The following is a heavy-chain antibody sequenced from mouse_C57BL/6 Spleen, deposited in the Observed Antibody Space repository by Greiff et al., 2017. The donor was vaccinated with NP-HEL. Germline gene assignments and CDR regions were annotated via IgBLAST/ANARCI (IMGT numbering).Heavy chain of an antibody. D-gene: IGHD2-10*01. Sequence: ESGPGLVKPSQSLSLTCSVTGYSITSGYYWNWIRQFPGNKLEWMGYISYDGSNNYNPSLKNRISITRDTSKNQFFLKLNSVTTEDTATYYCARDPTNAYAMDYWGQGTSVTVSS. J-gene: IGHJ4*01. CDR3: ARDPTNAYAMDY. CDR1: GYSITSGYY. V-gene: IGHV3-6*01. CDR2: ISYDGSN.